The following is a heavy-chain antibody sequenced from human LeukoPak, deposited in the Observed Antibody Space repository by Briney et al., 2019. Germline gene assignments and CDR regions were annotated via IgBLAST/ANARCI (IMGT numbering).Heavy chain of an antibody. Sequence: ASVKVSCKASGYTFTSYDINWVRQATGQGLEWMGWINPNSGGTNYAQKFQGRVTMTRDTSISTAYMELSRLRSDDTAVYYCARVYCSSTSCYENWFDPWGQGTLVTVSS. CDR2: INPNSGGT. D-gene: IGHD2-2*01. J-gene: IGHJ5*02. CDR1: GYTFTSYD. CDR3: ARVYCSSTSCYENWFDP. V-gene: IGHV1-2*02.